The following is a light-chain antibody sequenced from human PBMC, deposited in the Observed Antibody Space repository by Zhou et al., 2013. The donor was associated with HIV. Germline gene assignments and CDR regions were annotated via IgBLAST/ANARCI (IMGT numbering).Light chain of an antibody. CDR1: QTVGSSY. Sequence: EIVLTQSPDTLSLSPGETATLSCRASQTVGSSYVAWYQQKPGQAPRLLIYGVSTRASGIPDRFSGSGSGTDFTLTISSLEPEDFAVYYCQQRSDWPITFGQGTRLEI. J-gene: IGKJ5*01. CDR2: GVS. CDR3: QQRSDWPIT. V-gene: IGKV3D-20*02.